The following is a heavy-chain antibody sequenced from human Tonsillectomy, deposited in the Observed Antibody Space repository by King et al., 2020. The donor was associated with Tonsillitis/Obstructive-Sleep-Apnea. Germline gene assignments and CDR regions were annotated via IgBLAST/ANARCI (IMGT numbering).Heavy chain of an antibody. CDR2: IRSKANSYAT. CDR1: GFTFSGSA. CDR3: TVGPVDY. V-gene: IGHV3-73*01. J-gene: IGHJ4*02. Sequence: VQLVESGGGLVQPGGSLKLSCAASGFTFSGSAMHGVRQASGKGLEWVGRIRSKANSYATAYAASVKGRFTISRDDSKNTAYLQMNSLKTEDTAVYYCTVGPVDYWGQGTLVTVSS.